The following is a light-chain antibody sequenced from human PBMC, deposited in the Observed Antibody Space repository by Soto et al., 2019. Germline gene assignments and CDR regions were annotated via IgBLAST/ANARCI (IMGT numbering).Light chain of an antibody. J-gene: IGKJ3*01. CDR2: GAS. V-gene: IGKV1-33*01. CDR3: QHYDHLPPFT. Sequence: DIEMTQYTSSLSAYVRDRVTITCQASQDNRKYLNWYQQKPGRAPKLLIYGASNLETGVPSRFSGSGYGTDFTFTISSLQPEDIATYYCQHYDHLPPFTFGPG. CDR1: QDNRKY.